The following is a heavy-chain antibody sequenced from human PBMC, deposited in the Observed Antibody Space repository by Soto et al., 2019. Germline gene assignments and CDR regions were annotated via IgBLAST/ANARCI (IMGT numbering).Heavy chain of an antibody. D-gene: IGHD3-16*02. V-gene: IGHV1-24*01. J-gene: IGHJ6*02. CDR2: FDPEDGET. Sequence: ASVKVSCKVSGYTLTELSMHWVRQAPGEGLEWMGGFDPEDGETIYAQKFQGRVTMTEDTSINTAFMELSSLRSEDTAVHFCARAVGSLSRMEVWGQGTTVPGSS. CDR1: GYTLTELS. CDR3: ARAVGSLSRMEV.